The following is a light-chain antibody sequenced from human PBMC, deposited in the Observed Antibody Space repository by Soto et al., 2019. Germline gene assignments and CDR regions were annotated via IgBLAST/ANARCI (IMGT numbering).Light chain of an antibody. CDR3: MQGSHWPPT. Sequence: DVVMTQSPLSLPVTLGQPASISCRSSQSLLYSDGNTYLNWFQQRPGQSPRRLIFKISNRDSGVPNRFSGSGSGTDFTLKISRVEAEDVGVYYCMQGSHWPPTFGQATRLEIK. CDR2: KIS. CDR1: QSLLYSDGNTY. J-gene: IGKJ5*01. V-gene: IGKV2-30*01.